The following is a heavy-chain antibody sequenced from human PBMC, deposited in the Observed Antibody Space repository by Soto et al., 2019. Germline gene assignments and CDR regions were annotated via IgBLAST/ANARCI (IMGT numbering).Heavy chain of an antibody. J-gene: IGHJ4*02. CDR1: GFTFSGFY. Sequence: QGQLVESGGGLVKPGGSLRLSCSASGFTFSGFYMSWIRQAPGKGLEWVSYIDGSGSDIFYADSVKGRFTISRDNAKNSLYLQMNGLRDEDTAVYHCARLIGTGAGDYWGQGTLVTVSS. V-gene: IGHV3-11*01. CDR3: ARLIGTGAGDY. CDR2: IDGSGSDI. D-gene: IGHD3-10*01.